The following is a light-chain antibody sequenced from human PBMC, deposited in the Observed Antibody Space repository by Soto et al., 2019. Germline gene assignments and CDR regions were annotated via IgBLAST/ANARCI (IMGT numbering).Light chain of an antibody. CDR3: QSYDRTNWV. V-gene: IGLV6-57*01. CDR2: EDN. J-gene: IGLJ3*02. Sequence: NFMLTQPHSVSESPGKTVSISCTRSSGNIASNYMQWYQQRPGSSPTTVIYEDNQRPSGVPDRFSGSIDSSSNSASLTISGLKTEDEADYYCQSYDRTNWVFGGGTKLTVL. CDR1: SGNIASNY.